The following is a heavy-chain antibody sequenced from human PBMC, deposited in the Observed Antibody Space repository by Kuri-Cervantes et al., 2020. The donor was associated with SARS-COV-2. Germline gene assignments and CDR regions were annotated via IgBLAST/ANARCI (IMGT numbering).Heavy chain of an antibody. CDR1: GFTFSSYW. CDR3: ARSRDGDYDPFDY. V-gene: IGHV3-7*02. J-gene: IGHJ4*02. CDR2: IKQDGSEK. Sequence: LSLTCAASGFTFSSYWMSWVRQAPGKGLEWVANIKQDGSEKYYVDSVKGRFTISRDNAKNSLYLQMNGLRDEDTAVYYCARSRDGDYDPFDYWGQGTLVTVSS. D-gene: IGHD4-17*01.